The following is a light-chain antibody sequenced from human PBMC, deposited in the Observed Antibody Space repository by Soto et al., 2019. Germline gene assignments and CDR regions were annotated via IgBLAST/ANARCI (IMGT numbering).Light chain of an antibody. CDR3: QQRTNRPQIT. CDR1: QSVSSY. V-gene: IGKV3-11*01. J-gene: IGKJ5*01. CDR2: DTS. Sequence: EIVLTQSPATLSLSTGERATLSCRASQSVSSYLAWYQQRPGQAPRLLIFDTSNRATDIPARFSGSGSWTDYSLTISGLEPEDVSAYYCQQRTNRPQITFGQGTRLEIK.